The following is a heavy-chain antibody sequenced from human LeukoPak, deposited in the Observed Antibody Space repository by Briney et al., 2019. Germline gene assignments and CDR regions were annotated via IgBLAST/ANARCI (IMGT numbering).Heavy chain of an antibody. V-gene: IGHV3-11*04. D-gene: IGHD3-16*02. J-gene: IGHJ4*02. CDR1: GFTFSDYN. CDR3: AGGGYRSPLDY. CDR2: ISRSGSTI. Sequence: GGSLRLSCAASGFTFSDYNMRWIRQAPGKGLEWVSSISRSGSTIYYADSVKGRFTISRDNAKNSLYLQMNSLRAEDTAAYYCAGGGYRSPLDYWGQGTLVTVSS.